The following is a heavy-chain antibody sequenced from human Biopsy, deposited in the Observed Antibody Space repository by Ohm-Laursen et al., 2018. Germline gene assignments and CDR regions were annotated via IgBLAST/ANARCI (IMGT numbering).Heavy chain of an antibody. CDR3: AKCMTGGSNYYFHH. D-gene: IGHD2-8*01. Sequence: SLRLSCAASGFTFSSYGMHWVRQAPGKGPEWVAAILYDGSNKNYADSVKGRFTISRDNSKNTLYLQMNSLRGEDTAVYYCAKCMTGGSNYYFHHCGQGTLVTVSS. CDR1: GFTFSSYG. J-gene: IGHJ4*02. V-gene: IGHV3-33*06. CDR2: ILYDGSNK.